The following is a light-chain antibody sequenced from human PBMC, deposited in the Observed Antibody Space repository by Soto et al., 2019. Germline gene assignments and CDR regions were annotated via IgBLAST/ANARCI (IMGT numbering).Light chain of an antibody. J-gene: IGLJ3*02. Sequence: QSALTQPRSVSGSPGQSVTISCTGTSSDVGGYDYVSWFQHLPGKVPKLMIYDVTKRPSGVPDRFSASKSGNTASLTISGLQAEDEADYYCCSYGGYFWVFGGGTKLTVL. V-gene: IGLV2-11*01. CDR3: CSYGGYFWV. CDR2: DVT. CDR1: SSDVGGYDY.